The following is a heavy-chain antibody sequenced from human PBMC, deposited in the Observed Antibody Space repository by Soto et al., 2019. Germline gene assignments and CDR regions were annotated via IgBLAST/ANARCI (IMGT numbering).Heavy chain of an antibody. D-gene: IGHD1-26*01. Sequence: EVQLVESGGGLVQPGGSLKLSCAASGFTFSGSAMHWVRQASGKGLEWVGRIRSKANSYETAYAASVKGRFTISSDDSKTTAYLQMNSLKTEDTAGYDCTRLRRDIGGWDYWGQGTLVTVSS. CDR3: TRLRRDIGGWDY. CDR2: IRSKANSYET. CDR1: GFTFSGSA. V-gene: IGHV3-73*01. J-gene: IGHJ4*02.